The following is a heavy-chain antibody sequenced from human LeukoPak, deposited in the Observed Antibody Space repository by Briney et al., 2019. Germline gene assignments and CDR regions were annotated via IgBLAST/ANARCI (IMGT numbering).Heavy chain of an antibody. CDR2: RYVDGGD. CDR3: ANTTRVAPDGRAEYFQH. CDR1: GGSISSYS. J-gene: IGHJ1*01. Sequence: SETLSVTCTVSGGSISSYSWRWLRQPPGKGLEWIGCRYVDGGDLYNPSLKSRVTISVDASEKQISLSLRSVTAADTAMYFCANTTRVAPDGRAEYFQHWGQGTLAIVSS. D-gene: IGHD5-12*01. V-gene: IGHV4-59*03.